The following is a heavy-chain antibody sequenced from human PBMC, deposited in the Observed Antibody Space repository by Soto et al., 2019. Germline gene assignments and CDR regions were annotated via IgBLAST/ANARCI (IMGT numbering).Heavy chain of an antibody. CDR2: FDPEDGET. D-gene: IGHD3-10*01. V-gene: IGHV1-24*01. CDR3: ATLRWVRGVDAFDI. J-gene: IGHJ3*02. Sequence: QVQLVQSGAEVKKPGASVKVSCKVSGYTLTELSMHWVRQAPGKGLEWMGGFDPEDGETIYAQKFQGRATMTEDTPTDTAYMVLSSRRAEDTAVYYCATLRWVRGVDAFDIWGQGTMVTVSS. CDR1: GYTLTELS.